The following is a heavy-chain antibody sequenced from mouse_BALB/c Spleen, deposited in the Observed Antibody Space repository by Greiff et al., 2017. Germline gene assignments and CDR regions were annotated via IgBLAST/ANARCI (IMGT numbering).Heavy chain of an antibody. V-gene: IGHV14-3*02. Sequence: VQLKESGAELVKPGASVKLSCTASGFNIKDTYMHWVKQRPEQGLEWIGRIDPANGNTKYDPKFQGKATITADTSSNTAYLQLSSLTSEDTAVYYCARSPLYYHYFDYWGQGTTLTVSS. CDR2: IDPANGNT. D-gene: IGHD2-1*01. CDR1: GFNIKDTY. CDR3: ARSPLYYHYFDY. J-gene: IGHJ2*01.